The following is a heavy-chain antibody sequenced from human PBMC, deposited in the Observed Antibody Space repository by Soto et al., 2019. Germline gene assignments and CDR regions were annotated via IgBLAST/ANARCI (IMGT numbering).Heavy chain of an antibody. CDR1: GFTFSSYG. V-gene: IGHV3-30*18. CDR2: ISYDGSNK. Sequence: GGSLRLSCAASGFTFSSYGMHWVRQAPGKGLEWVAVISYDGSNKYYADSVKGRFTISRDNSKNTLYLQMNSLRAEDTAVYYCAKDRGNKGSGMTDYWGQGTLVTVSS. J-gene: IGHJ4*02. CDR3: AKDRGNKGSGMTDY. D-gene: IGHD6-19*01.